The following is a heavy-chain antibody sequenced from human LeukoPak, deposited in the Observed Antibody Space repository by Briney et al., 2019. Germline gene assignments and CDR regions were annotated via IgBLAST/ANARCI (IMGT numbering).Heavy chain of an antibody. Sequence: GGSLRLSCAASGFTASSNYMSWVRQAPGKGLEWVSLLYSGSNTFYADSVKGRFTISRDNSKNTLYLQMNSLRAEDTAVYYCATSGGDRSADAFDIWGQGTMVTVSS. J-gene: IGHJ3*02. CDR1: GFTASSNY. V-gene: IGHV3-53*01. CDR3: ATSGGDRSADAFDI. CDR2: LYSGSNT. D-gene: IGHD2-21*02.